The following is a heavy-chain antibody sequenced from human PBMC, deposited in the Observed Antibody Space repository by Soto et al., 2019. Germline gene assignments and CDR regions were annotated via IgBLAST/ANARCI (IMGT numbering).Heavy chain of an antibody. CDR2: ISYDGSNK. J-gene: IGHJ4*02. V-gene: IGHV3-30-3*01. D-gene: IGHD2-21*02. CDR3: ARETVVTARTPVWDY. Sequence: QVQLVESGGGVVQPGRSLRLSCAASGFTFSSYAMHWVRQAPGKGLEWVAVISYDGSNKYYADSVKGRFTISRDNSKNTLYLQMNSLRAEGTAVYYCARETVVTARTPVWDYWGQGTLVTVSS. CDR1: GFTFSSYA.